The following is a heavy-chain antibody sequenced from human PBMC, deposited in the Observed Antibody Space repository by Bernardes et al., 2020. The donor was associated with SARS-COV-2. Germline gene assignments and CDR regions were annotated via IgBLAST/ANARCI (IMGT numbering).Heavy chain of an antibody. CDR1: GFSLSTSGMC. J-gene: IGHJ6*02. CDR2: IDWDDDK. Sequence: SGPTLVKPTQTLTLTCTFSGFSLSTSGMCVSWIRQPPGKALEWLALIDWDDDKYYSTSLKTRLTISKDTSKNQVVLTMTNMDPVDTATYYCARIPVAVAGIGDYYYYGMDVWGQGTTVTVSS. D-gene: IGHD6-19*01. V-gene: IGHV2-70*01. CDR3: ARIPVAVAGIGDYYYYGMDV.